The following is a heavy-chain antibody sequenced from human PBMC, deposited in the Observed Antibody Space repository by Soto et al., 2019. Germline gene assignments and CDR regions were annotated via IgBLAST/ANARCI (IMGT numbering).Heavy chain of an antibody. J-gene: IGHJ3*02. Sequence: ASVKVSCKASGYTFTGYYMHWVRQAPGQGLEWMGWINPNSGGTNYAQKFQGRVTMTRDTSISTAFMEMSRLRSDDTAVYYCAREYSSCWYAFDIWGQGTMVTVSS. CDR1: GYTFTGYY. D-gene: IGHD6-19*01. CDR3: AREYSSCWYAFDI. CDR2: INPNSGGT. V-gene: IGHV1-2*02.